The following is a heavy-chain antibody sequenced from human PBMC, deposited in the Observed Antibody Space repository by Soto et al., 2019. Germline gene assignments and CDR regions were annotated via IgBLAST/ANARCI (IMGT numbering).Heavy chain of an antibody. J-gene: IGHJ6*03. V-gene: IGHV3-7*01. D-gene: IGHD3-10*01. CDR1: GFTFSSYW. CDR3: ARRDYYGSGSYQGDYYMDV. Sequence: GGSLRLSCAASGFTFSSYWMSWVRQAPGKGLEWVANIKQDGSEKYYVDSVKGRFTISRDNAKNSLYLQMKSLRAEDTAVYYCARRDYYGSGSYQGDYYMDVWGKGTTVTVSS. CDR2: IKQDGSEK.